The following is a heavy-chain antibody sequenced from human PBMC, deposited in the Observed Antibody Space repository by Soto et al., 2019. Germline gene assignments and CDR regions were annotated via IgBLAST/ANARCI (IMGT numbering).Heavy chain of an antibody. J-gene: IGHJ5*02. CDR2: ISYDGSNK. D-gene: IGHD4-4*01. CDR3: ARDTMTTVTTWGSGYNWFDP. V-gene: IGHV3-30-3*01. CDR1: GFTFSSYA. Sequence: PGGSLRLSCAAYGFTFSSYAMHWVRQAPGKGLEWVAVISYDGSNKYYADSVKGRFTISRDNSKNTLYLQMNSLRAEDTAVYYCARDTMTTVTTWGSGYNWFDPWGQGTLVTVSS.